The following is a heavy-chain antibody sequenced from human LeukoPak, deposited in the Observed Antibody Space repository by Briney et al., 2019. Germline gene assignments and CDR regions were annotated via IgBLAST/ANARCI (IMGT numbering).Heavy chain of an antibody. D-gene: IGHD1-26*01. CDR3: ARDRSIVGPFDY. J-gene: IGHJ4*02. CDR2: ISSSSSYI. V-gene: IGHV3-21*01. Sequence: GGSLRLSCAASGFTFSSYSMNWVRQAPGKGLEWVSSISSSSSYIYYADSVKGRFTISRDNAKNSLYLQMNSLRAEDTAVYYCARDRSIVGPFDYWGQGTLVTVSS. CDR1: GFTFSSYS.